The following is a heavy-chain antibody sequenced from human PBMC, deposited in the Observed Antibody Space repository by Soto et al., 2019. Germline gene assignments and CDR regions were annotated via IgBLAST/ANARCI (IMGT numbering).Heavy chain of an antibody. CDR1: GYSFTNND. CDR3: ARMATFGSLNWFDP. D-gene: IGHD3-16*01. Sequence: ASVKVSCKASGYSFTNNDVTWVRQATGQGLEWMGWMNPGSGDTGYAQKFQGRVTMTRDISIATAYIELSSLRSDDTAIYYCARMATFGSLNWFDPWGQGTLVTVSS. J-gene: IGHJ5*02. V-gene: IGHV1-8*01. CDR2: MNPGSGDT.